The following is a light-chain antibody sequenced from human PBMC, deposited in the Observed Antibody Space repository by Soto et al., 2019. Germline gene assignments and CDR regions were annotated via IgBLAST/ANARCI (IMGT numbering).Light chain of an antibody. V-gene: IGLV2-11*01. CDR3: ASFAVVDTVV. CDR1: SSDVGGYNY. J-gene: IGLJ2*01. Sequence: QSALTQPRSVSGSPGQSVTISCTGTSSDVGGYNYVSWYQQHPGKAPKLMIYDVSKRPSGVPDRFSGSKSGNTASLTISGLQAEYEADYYCASFAVVDTVVSGGGTKLTVL. CDR2: DVS.